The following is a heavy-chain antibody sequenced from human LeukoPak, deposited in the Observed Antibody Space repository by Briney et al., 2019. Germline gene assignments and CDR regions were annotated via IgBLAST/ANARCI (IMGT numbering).Heavy chain of an antibody. Sequence: GGSLRLSCAASGFTFSSYAMSWVRQAPGKGLEWVSAISGSGGSTYYADSVKGRFTISRDNSKNTLYLQMNSLRAEDTAVYYCARGDRGYYDSSVTWFDPWGQGTLVTVSS. J-gene: IGHJ5*02. CDR1: GFTFSSYA. V-gene: IGHV3-23*01. D-gene: IGHD3-22*01. CDR3: ARGDRGYYDSSVTWFDP. CDR2: ISGSGGST.